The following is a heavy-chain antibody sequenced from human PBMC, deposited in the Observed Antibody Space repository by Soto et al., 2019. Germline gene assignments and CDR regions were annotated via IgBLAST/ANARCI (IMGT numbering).Heavy chain of an antibody. J-gene: IGHJ3*02. Sequence: SVKVSCKDSGCTFSSYASSWVRQAPGQGLEWMGGIIPIFGIANYAQKFQGRVTITADKSTSTAYMELSSLRSEDTAVYYCARESAYCGGDCPRAAFDIWGQGTMVTVSS. CDR3: ARESAYCGGDCPRAAFDI. CDR1: GCTFSSYA. V-gene: IGHV1-69*10. CDR2: IIPIFGIA. D-gene: IGHD2-21*01.